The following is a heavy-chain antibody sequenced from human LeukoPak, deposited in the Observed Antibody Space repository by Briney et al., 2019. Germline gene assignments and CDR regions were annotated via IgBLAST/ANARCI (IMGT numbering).Heavy chain of an antibody. CDR1: GFIFSRYG. Sequence: PGRSLRLSCAASGFIFSRYGMNWVRQAPGKGLEWVAVIWYDGSNKYYVESVKGQFSISRDNSKNTLYLEMNSLRDEDTAVYHCARSYYGSGSNYFYGMDVWGQGTTVTVSS. CDR2: IWYDGSNK. J-gene: IGHJ6*02. CDR3: ARSYYGSGSNYFYGMDV. V-gene: IGHV3-33*01. D-gene: IGHD3-10*01.